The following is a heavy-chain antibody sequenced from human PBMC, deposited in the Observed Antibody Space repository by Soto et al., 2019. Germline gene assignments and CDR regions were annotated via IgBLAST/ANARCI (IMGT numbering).Heavy chain of an antibody. CDR2: INPNSGGT. Sequence: QVQLVQSGAEVKKPGASVKVSCKASGYTFTGYYMHWVRQAPGQGLEWMGWINPNSGGTNYAQKFQGRVTMTRDTSISTAYMELSRLRSDDTAVYHCARDTGSSWPYNWFDPWGQGTLVTVSS. CDR1: GYTFTGYY. D-gene: IGHD6-13*01. CDR3: ARDTGSSWPYNWFDP. V-gene: IGHV1-2*02. J-gene: IGHJ5*02.